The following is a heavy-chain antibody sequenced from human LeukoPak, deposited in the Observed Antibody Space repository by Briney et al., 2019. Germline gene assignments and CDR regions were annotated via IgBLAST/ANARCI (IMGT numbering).Heavy chain of an antibody. D-gene: IGHD2-2*01. CDR2: INPSGGST. Sequence: ASVKVSCKASGYTFTSYYMHWVRQAPGQGLEWMGIINPSGGSTSYAQKFQGRVTMTRDTSTSTVYMELSSLRSEDTAVYYRARDFPARVVPAAPEYWGQGTLVTVSS. V-gene: IGHV1-46*01. CDR3: ARDFPARVVPAAPEY. J-gene: IGHJ4*02. CDR1: GYTFTSYY.